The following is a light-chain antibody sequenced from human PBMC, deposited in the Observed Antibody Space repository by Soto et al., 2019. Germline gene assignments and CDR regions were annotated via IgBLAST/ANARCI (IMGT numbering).Light chain of an antibody. Sequence: DIQMIQSPSSLSASVGDRFTITCRASQSISTYLSWYQQKPGKAPKLLIYAASSLQTGVPSMLSGSGSGTDFTLSISSPQPEDSATYYCQQSHSGWTFGQGTKVDIK. CDR2: AAS. CDR3: QQSHSGWT. CDR1: QSISTY. J-gene: IGKJ1*01. V-gene: IGKV1-39*01.